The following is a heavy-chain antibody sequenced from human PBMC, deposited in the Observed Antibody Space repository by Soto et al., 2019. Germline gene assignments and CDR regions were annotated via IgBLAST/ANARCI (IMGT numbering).Heavy chain of an antibody. V-gene: IGHV1-2*04. J-gene: IGHJ6*02. CDR1: GYTFTGYY. D-gene: IGHD5-12*01. CDR2: INPNSGGT. Sequence: ASVKVSCKASGYTFTGYYMHWVRQAPGQGLEWMGWINPNSGGTNYAQKFQGWVTMTRDTSISTAYMELSRLRSDDTAVYYCAREGDTFAVASPNYYYYCGMDVWGQGTTVTVSS. CDR3: AREGDTFAVASPNYYYYCGMDV.